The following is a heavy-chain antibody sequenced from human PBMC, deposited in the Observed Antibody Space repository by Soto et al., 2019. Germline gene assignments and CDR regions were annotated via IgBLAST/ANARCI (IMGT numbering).Heavy chain of an antibody. V-gene: IGHV3-30*18. Sequence: QVQLVESGGGVVQPGRSLRLSCAASGFTFSSYGMHWVRQAPGKGLEWVAVISYDGSNKYYADSVKGRFTISRDNSKNTLYLQMNSLRAEDTAVYYCAKGSTVTVWGQGTLVTVSS. CDR3: AKGSTVTV. CDR2: ISYDGSNK. CDR1: GFTFSSYG. J-gene: IGHJ4*02. D-gene: IGHD4-17*01.